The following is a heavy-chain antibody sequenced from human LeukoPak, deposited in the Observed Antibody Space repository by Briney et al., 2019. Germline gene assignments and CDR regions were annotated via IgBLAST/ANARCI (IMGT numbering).Heavy chain of an antibody. CDR1: GFTFIPYA. CDR2: ISGSGVNT. CDR3: AKDLLWIPTTAQGDY. Sequence: PGGSLRLSCSASGFTFIPYAMIWVRQAPEKGLEWVSGISGSGVNTYYADSVKGRFTISRDNSRNTLYLQMNSLRVEDTAVYYCAKDLLWIPTTAQGDYWGLGTLVTVSS. D-gene: IGHD5-18*01. J-gene: IGHJ4*02. V-gene: IGHV3-23*01.